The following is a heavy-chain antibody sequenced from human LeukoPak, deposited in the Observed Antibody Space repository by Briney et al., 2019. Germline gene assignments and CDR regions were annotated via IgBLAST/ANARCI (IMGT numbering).Heavy chain of an antibody. CDR2: IIPIFGTA. D-gene: IGHD4-17*01. CDR3: ARAYGDYGPAWFDP. J-gene: IGHJ5*02. CDR1: GGTFSSYA. Sequence: SVKVSCKASGGTFSSYAISWVRQAPGQGLEWMGRIIPIFGTANYAQKFQGRVTITTDESTSTAYMELSSLRSEDAAVYYCARAYGDYGPAWFDPWGQGTLVTVSS. V-gene: IGHV1-69*05.